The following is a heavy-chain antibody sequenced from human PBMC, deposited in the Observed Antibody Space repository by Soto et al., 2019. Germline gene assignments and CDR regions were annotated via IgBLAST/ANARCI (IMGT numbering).Heavy chain of an antibody. CDR1: GFTFSDWY. Sequence: QVQLVESGGGLVKPGGSLRLSCAASGFTFSDWYMSWIRQAPGKGLEWVSYISGTATYTRYADSVKGRFTISRDNAKNSLDLQMDSLRVEDTAGYYCPRGGSGYDFDHWGQGTLVTVSS. D-gene: IGHD5-12*01. CDR2: ISGTATYT. J-gene: IGHJ4*02. V-gene: IGHV3-11*05. CDR3: PRGGSGYDFDH.